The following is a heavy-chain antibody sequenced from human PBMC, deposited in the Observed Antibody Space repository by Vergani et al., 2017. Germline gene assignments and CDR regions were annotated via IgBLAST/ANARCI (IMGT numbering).Heavy chain of an antibody. J-gene: IGHJ2*01. V-gene: IGHV1-2*02. Sequence: QVQLVQSGAEVKKPGASVKVSCKASGYTFTGYYMHWVRQAPGQGLEWMGWINPNSGGTNYAQKFQGRVTMTRDTSISTAYMELSSLRSEDTAVYYCARDQDLGNWYFDLWGRGTLVTVSS. CDR2: INPNSGGT. CDR1: GYTFTGYY. CDR3: ARDQDLGNWYFDL.